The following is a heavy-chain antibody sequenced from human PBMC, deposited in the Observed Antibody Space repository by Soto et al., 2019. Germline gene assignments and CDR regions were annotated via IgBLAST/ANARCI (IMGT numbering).Heavy chain of an antibody. CDR1: GHMFTGYN. CDR2: INPNSGGT. V-gene: IGHV1-2*02. CDR3: AREVTMVRGARVYGMDV. Sequence: GASVKVSCKASGHMFTGYNMHWVRQPPGQGLEWMGWINPNSGGTNYAQKFQGRVTMTRDMSSSTAYMELSRLISDDTAVYYCAREVTMVRGARVYGMDVWGQGTTVTVSS. D-gene: IGHD3-10*01. J-gene: IGHJ6*02.